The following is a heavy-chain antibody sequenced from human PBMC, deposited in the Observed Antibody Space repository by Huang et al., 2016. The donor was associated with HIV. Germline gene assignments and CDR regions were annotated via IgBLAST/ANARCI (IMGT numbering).Heavy chain of an antibody. V-gene: IGHV1-8*01. J-gene: IGHJ4*02. CDR2: MNPNTGNT. Sequence: LEWMGWMNPNTGNTGFAQSFQGRVTMTRKTAITTAYMELTSLTSEDTAVDYCARSAYGDLDYWGLGTLVIVSS. CDR3: ARSAYGDLDY. D-gene: IGHD4-17*01.